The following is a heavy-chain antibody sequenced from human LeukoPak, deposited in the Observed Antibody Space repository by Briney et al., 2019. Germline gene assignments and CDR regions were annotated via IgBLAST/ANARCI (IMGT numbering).Heavy chain of an antibody. CDR1: GGSFSGYY. D-gene: IGHD3-9*01. CDR3: ARVGLRYFPHYYYGMDV. J-gene: IGHJ6*02. V-gene: IGHV4-34*01. Sequence: SETLSLTCVVYGGSFSGYYWSWIRQPPGKGLEWIGEINHSGSTNYNPSLKSRVTISVDTSKNQFSLKLSSVTAADTAVYYCARVGLRYFPHYYYGMDVWGQGTTVTVSS. CDR2: INHSGST.